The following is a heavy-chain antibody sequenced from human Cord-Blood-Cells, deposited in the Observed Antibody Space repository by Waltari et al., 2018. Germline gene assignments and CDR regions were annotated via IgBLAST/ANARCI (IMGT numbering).Heavy chain of an antibody. D-gene: IGHD5-12*01. CDR1: GGTFSSYA. Sequence: QVQLVQSGAEVKKPGSSVKVSCKASGGTFSSYAISWVRQAPGQGLEWMGGIIPIFGTANYAQKFQGRVTITADESTSTAYMELSSLRSEDTAVYYCAVVGTRIGATIRGVVDYWGQGTLVTVSS. CDR2: IIPIFGTA. CDR3: AVVGTRIGATIRGVVDY. V-gene: IGHV1-69*01. J-gene: IGHJ4*02.